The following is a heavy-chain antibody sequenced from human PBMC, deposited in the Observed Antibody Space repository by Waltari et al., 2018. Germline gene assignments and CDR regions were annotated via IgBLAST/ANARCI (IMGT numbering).Heavy chain of an antibody. Sequence: QVQLVQSGAEVKKPGSSVKVSCKASGGTFSSYAISWVRQAPGQGLEWMGGIIPIFGTANYAQKFQGRVTITTDESTSTAYMELSSLRSEDTAVYYCARGSGQTYPYYYYGMDVWGQGTTVTVSS. J-gene: IGHJ6*02. CDR2: IIPIFGTA. CDR3: ARGSGQTYPYYYYGMDV. D-gene: IGHD6-19*01. V-gene: IGHV1-69*05. CDR1: GGTFSSYA.